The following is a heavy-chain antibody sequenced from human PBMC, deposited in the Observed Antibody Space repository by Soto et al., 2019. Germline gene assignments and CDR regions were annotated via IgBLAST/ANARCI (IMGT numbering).Heavy chain of an antibody. CDR1: GATFSSYR. V-gene: IGHV1-69*13. CDR2: IVPIYRTA. J-gene: IGHJ4*02. Sequence: SVKVSCKASGATFSSYRINWVRQAPGQVLEWVGWIVPIYRTADYAQKFQGRVTITADESARTSYMELRSLKSQDTAVYYCVRDSGAKLSSSWGQGTLVTVSS. CDR3: VRDSGAKLSSS. D-gene: IGHD6-13*01.